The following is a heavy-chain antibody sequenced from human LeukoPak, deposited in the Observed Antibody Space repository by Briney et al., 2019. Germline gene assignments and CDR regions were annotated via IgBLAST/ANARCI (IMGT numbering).Heavy chain of an antibody. CDR3: AKALSIGGSYYRAPTRTNGMDV. CDR1: GFTFSSYA. CDR2: ISYDGGNK. D-gene: IGHD3-10*01. V-gene: IGHV3-30-3*01. Sequence: PGGSLRLSCAASGFTFSSYAMHWVRQAPGKGLEWVAVISYDGGNKYYADSVKGRFTISRDNSKNTLYLQMNSLRAEDTAVYYCAKALSIGGSYYRAPTRTNGMDVWGQGTTVTVSS. J-gene: IGHJ6*02.